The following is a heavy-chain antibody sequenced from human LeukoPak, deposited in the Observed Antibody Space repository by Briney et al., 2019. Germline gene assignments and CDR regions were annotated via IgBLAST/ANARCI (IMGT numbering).Heavy chain of an antibody. CDR3: ARQQVLVPAGRAPFDY. J-gene: IGHJ4*02. D-gene: IGHD2-2*01. V-gene: IGHV4-4*02. CDR2: VYYSGST. Sequence: GSLRLSCAASGFILSSYWMSWVRQPPGKGLEWIGTVYYSGSTYYSPSLRSRVTISVDTSKNQFSLKVSSVTAADTAVYYCARQQVLVPAGRAPFDYWGQGTLVTVSS. CDR1: GFILSSYW.